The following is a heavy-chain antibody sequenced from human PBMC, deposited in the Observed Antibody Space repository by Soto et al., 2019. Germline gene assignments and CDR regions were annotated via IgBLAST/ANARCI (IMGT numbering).Heavy chain of an antibody. V-gene: IGHV3-30-3*01. J-gene: IGHJ4*02. Sequence: QPGGSLRLSCAASGFTFSSYAMHWVRQAPGKGLEWVAVISYDGSNKYYADSVKGRFTISRDNSKNTLYLQMNSLRAEDTAVYYCARDLSLWFETYYYGSGPVYWGQGTLVTVSS. CDR2: ISYDGSNK. D-gene: IGHD3-10*01. CDR1: GFTFSSYA. CDR3: ARDLSLWFETYYYGSGPVY.